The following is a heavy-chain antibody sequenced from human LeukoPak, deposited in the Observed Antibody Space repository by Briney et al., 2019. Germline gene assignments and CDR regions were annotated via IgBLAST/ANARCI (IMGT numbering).Heavy chain of an antibody. V-gene: IGHV3-48*03. D-gene: IGHD2-21*01. J-gene: IGHJ4*02. Sequence: GGSLRLSCAASGFTVSSYEFNWVRQGPGMGLEWISYISHSGAAKYYAESVRGRFSVSRDNAKNSVYLQMDSLRVEDTAVYYCARETADCGGDCYDSWGQGTLVTVSS. CDR2: ISHSGAAK. CDR3: ARETADCGGDCYDS. CDR1: GFTVSSYE.